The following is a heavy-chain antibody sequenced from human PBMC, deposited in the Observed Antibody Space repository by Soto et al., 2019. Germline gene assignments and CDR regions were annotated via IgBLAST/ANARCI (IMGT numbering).Heavy chain of an antibody. D-gene: IGHD5-12*01. Sequence: AETLSLTCAVYGGSFSGYYWSWIRQPPGKGLEWIGEINHSGSTNYNPSLKSRVTISVDTSKNQFSLKLSSVTAADTAVYYCAQYHVDLVATNDYWGQGTLVTVSS. J-gene: IGHJ4*02. CDR3: AQYHVDLVATNDY. V-gene: IGHV4-34*01. CDR1: GGSFSGYY. CDR2: INHSGST.